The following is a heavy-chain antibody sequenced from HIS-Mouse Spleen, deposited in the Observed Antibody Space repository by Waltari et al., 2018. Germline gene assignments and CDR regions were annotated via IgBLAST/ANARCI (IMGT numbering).Heavy chain of an antibody. CDR2: IYYRGST. V-gene: IGHV4-39*07. Sequence: QLQLQASGPGLVKPSETLFLPCPFPGGSISSSSHYRGWIRQPPGKGLEWIGSIYYRGSTYYNPSLKSRVTISVDTSKNQFSLKLSSVTAADTAVYYCAREIPYSSSWYDWYFDLWGRGTLVTVSS. CDR3: AREIPYSSSWYDWYFDL. D-gene: IGHD6-13*01. CDR1: GGSISSSSHY. J-gene: IGHJ2*01.